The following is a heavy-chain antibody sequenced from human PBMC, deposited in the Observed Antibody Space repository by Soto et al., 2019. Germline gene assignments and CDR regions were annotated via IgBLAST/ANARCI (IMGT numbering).Heavy chain of an antibody. J-gene: IGHJ5*02. D-gene: IGHD4-17*01. Sequence: QVQLQQWGAGLLKPSETLSLTCAVYGGSFSGYYWSWIRQPPGKGLEWIGEINHSGSTNYNPSLTMRVTIXXDXSXXQFSLKLSSVTAADTAVYDCAGGELPTVTGLPFDPWGQGTLVTVSS. CDR3: AGGELPTVTGLPFDP. V-gene: IGHV4-34*01. CDR2: INHSGST. CDR1: GGSFSGYY.